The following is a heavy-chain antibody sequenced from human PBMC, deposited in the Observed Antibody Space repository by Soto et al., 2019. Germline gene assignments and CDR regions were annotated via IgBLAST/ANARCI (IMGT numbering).Heavy chain of an antibody. CDR3: ASGYSSSWRPGPGDY. CDR2: ISSNGGST. Sequence: PGGSLRLSCAASGFTFSSYAMHWVRQAPGKGLEYVSAISSNGGSTYYANSVKGRFTISRDNSKNTLYLQMGSLRAEDMAVYYCASGYSSSWRPGPGDYWGQGTLVTVSS. CDR1: GFTFSSYA. V-gene: IGHV3-64*01. D-gene: IGHD6-13*01. J-gene: IGHJ4*02.